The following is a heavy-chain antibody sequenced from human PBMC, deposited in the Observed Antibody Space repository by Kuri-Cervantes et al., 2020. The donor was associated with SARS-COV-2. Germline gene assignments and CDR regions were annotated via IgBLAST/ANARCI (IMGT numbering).Heavy chain of an antibody. J-gene: IGHJ6*03. CDR3: AGSYFWSANGSCCYYYYYYMDV. Sequence: GESLKISCAASGFTVSSNEMSWVRQAPGKGLEWVSSISGGSTYYADSRKGRFTISRDNSKNSLYLQMNSLRAEDTAVYYCAGSYFWSANGSCCYYYYYYMDVWGKGTTVTVSS. D-gene: IGHD3-3*01. CDR1: GFTVSSNE. CDR2: ISGGST. V-gene: IGHV3-38-3*01.